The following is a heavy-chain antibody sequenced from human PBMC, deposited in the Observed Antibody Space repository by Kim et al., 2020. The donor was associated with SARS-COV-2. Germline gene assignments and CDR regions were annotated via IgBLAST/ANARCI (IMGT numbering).Heavy chain of an antibody. V-gene: IGHV3-30*02. Sequence: YYADSVKGRFTISRDNSKNTLYLQMNSLRAEDTAVYYCAKQGDYGDYVGYWGQGTLVTVSS. CDR3: AKQGDYGDYVGY. D-gene: IGHD4-17*01. J-gene: IGHJ4*02.